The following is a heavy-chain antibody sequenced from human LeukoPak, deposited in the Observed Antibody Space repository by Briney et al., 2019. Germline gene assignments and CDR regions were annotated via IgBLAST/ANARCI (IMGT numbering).Heavy chain of an antibody. CDR1: GYTFTSYG. CDR2: ISAYNGNT. D-gene: IGHD6-19*01. CDR3: ARDPLFRLAVAGTRAAFDI. Sequence: ASVKVSCKASGYTFTSYGISWVRQAPGQGLEWMGWISAYNGNTNYAQKLQGRVTMTTDTSTSTAYMELRSLRSDDTAVYYCARDPLFRLAVAGTRAAFDIWGQGTMVTVSS. V-gene: IGHV1-18*01. J-gene: IGHJ3*02.